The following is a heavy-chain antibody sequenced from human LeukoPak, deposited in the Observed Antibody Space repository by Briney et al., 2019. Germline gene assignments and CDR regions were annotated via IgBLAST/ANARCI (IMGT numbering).Heavy chain of an antibody. CDR1: GFTFSSYS. Sequence: PGGSLRLSCAASGFTFSSYSMNWVRQAPGKGLEWVSSISSSSSYIYYADSVKGRFTISRDNAKNSLYLQMNSRRAEDTAVYYCARDRYNTAIQVNWGQGTLVTVSS. CDR3: ARDRYNTAIQVN. J-gene: IGHJ4*02. D-gene: IGHD5-18*01. CDR2: ISSSSSYI. V-gene: IGHV3-21*01.